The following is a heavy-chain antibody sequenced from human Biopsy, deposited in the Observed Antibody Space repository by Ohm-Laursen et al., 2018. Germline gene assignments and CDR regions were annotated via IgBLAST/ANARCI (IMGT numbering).Heavy chain of an antibody. V-gene: IGHV3-11*01. CDR3: ARDTRWSPYHMDA. D-gene: IGHD4-23*01. J-gene: IGHJ6*02. CDR2: ISSGGTTI. CDR1: RFPFSDYY. Sequence: GSLRLSCSASRFPFSDYYMRWIRQAPGKGLEWVSYISSGGTTIYYADSVKGRFTISRDNAKNSLYLQMNSLRADDTAVYYCARDTRWSPYHMDAWGQGTTVTVSS.